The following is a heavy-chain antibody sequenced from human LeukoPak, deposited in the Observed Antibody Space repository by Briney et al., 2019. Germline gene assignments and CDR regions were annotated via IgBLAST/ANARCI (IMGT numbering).Heavy chain of an antibody. D-gene: IGHD2-15*01. CDR3: ARGRYCSADICSGGDAFDI. Sequence: SETLSHPRTVSGGSLNNYYWSWIRQPAGKGVEWIGRIYNRGSTNYNPSLKSRVTMSVDTSKNQFSLKLSSVTAADTAVYYCARGRYCSADICSGGDAFDIWGQGTMVSVSS. CDR1: GGSLNNYY. J-gene: IGHJ3*02. V-gene: IGHV4-4*07. CDR2: IYNRGST.